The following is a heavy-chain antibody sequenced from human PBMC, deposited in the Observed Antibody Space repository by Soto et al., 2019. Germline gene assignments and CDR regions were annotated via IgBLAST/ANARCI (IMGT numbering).Heavy chain of an antibody. CDR3: ARNRGITGTFRV. Sequence: SETLSLTCTVSGDSITSYYWSWIRQPPGKGLEWIGYIYYSGNTNYNPSLESRVTISVDTSKNQFSLKLRSVTAADTAIYYCARNRGITGTFRVWGQGTMVTVSS. V-gene: IGHV4-59*12. CDR2: IYYSGNT. J-gene: IGHJ3*01. CDR1: GDSITSYY. D-gene: IGHD1-7*01.